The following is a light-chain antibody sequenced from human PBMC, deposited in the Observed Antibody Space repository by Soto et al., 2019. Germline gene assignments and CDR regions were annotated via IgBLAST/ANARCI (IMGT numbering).Light chain of an antibody. Sequence: EIVLTQYPATLSVSPGEGATLSCRASQSVSSYLAWYQQKPGQAPRLLIYGASSRATAIPARLSGSGSGTEFTPTVSSMKPEDFAVYYCQHDYNLLTFGGGTKVDIK. CDR2: GAS. CDR3: QHDYNLLT. V-gene: IGKV3D-15*01. J-gene: IGKJ4*01. CDR1: QSVSSY.